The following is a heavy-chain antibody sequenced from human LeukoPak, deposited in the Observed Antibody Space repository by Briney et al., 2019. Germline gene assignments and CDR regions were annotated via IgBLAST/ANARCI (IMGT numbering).Heavy chain of an antibody. D-gene: IGHD1-1*01. CDR2: ISSSSTYV. CDR3: ARGPPERYFDY. CDR1: GFTFSSHN. V-gene: IGHV3-21*04. Sequence: GGSLRLSCAASGFTFSSHNMNWVRQAPGKGLEWVSSISSSSTYVYYADSLKGRFTISRDNAKNSLYLQMNSLRAEDTAVYYCARGPPERYFDYWGQGTLVTVSS. J-gene: IGHJ4*02.